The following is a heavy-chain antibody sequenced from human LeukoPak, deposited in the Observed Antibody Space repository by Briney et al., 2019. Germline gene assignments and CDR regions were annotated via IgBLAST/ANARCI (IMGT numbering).Heavy chain of an antibody. V-gene: IGHV1-18*04. J-gene: IGHJ4*02. Sequence: ASVKVSCKASGYTFTSYGISWVRQAPGQGLEWMGWISAYNGNTNYAQKVQGRVTMTTDTSTSTAYMELRSLRSDDTAVYYCARDGLYYDILTGYYSPFDYWGQGTLVTVSS. CDR3: ARDGLYYDILTGYYSPFDY. D-gene: IGHD3-9*01. CDR2: ISAYNGNT. CDR1: GYTFTSYG.